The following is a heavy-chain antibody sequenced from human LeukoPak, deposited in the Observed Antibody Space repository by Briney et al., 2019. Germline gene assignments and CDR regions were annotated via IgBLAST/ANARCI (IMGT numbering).Heavy chain of an antibody. V-gene: IGHV4-4*07. Sequence: SETLSLTCTVPGGSISSYYWSWIRQPAGKGLEWIGRIYTTESTTYNPSLKSRVTMSVDTSKNQFSLKLSSVTAADTAVYFCARGPSAWYSLDYWGQGTLVTVSS. CDR1: GGSISSYY. CDR2: IYTTEST. J-gene: IGHJ4*02. CDR3: ARGPSAWYSLDY. D-gene: IGHD6-19*01.